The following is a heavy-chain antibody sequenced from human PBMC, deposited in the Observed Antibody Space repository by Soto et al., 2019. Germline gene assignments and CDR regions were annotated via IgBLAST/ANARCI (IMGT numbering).Heavy chain of an antibody. CDR3: ARNPNYYGSGSYSNNYYYYMDV. V-gene: IGHV3-23*01. D-gene: IGHD3-10*01. J-gene: IGHJ6*03. CDR2: ISGSGSNT. Sequence: GGSLRLSCAASGFTFDAYAMSWVRQAPGKGLEWVSGISGSGSNTYYADSVKGRFTISRDHFKNTLFLQMNGLRAEDTAVYYCARNPNYYGSGSYSNNYYYYMDVWGKGTTVTVSS. CDR1: GFTFDAYA.